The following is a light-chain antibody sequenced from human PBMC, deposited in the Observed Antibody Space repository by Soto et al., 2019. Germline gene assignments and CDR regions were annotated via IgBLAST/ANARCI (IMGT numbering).Light chain of an antibody. V-gene: IGKV4-1*01. CDR1: QSVLYSPNNKNY. J-gene: IGKJ1*01. CDR2: WAS. Sequence: DIVMTQSPDSLAVSLGERATINCMSSQSVLYSPNNKNYLAWYQHKPGQPPKMLIYWASIRESGVPDRFSGSGSGTDFTLTISSLQSEDVAVYYCQQYYTNSWSFGQGTKVEIK. CDR3: QQYYTNSWS.